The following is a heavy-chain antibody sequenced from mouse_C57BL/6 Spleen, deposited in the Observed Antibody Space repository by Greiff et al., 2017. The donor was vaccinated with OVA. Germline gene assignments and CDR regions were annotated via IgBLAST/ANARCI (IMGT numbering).Heavy chain of an antibody. D-gene: IGHD1-1*01. CDR1: GYAFSSSW. V-gene: IGHV1-82*01. CDR2: IYPGDGDT. J-gene: IGHJ2*01. CDR3: ARSGGFITTVVEYYFDY. Sequence: QVQLKQSGPELVKPGASVKISCKASGYAFSSSWMNWVKQRPGKGLEWIGRIYPGDGDTNYNGKFKGKATLTADKSSSTAYMQLSSLTSEDSAVYFYARSGGFITTVVEYYFDYWGQGTTLTVSS.